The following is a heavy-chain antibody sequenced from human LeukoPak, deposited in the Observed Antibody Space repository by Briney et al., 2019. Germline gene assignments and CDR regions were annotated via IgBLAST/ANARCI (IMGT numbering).Heavy chain of an antibody. D-gene: IGHD3-9*01. V-gene: IGHV3-48*02. CDR3: ARSKYDILDY. CDR2: INSGSGGSGTI. CDR1: GFTFSNAW. Sequence: GGSLRLSCAASGFTFSNAWMNWVRQAPGKGLEWVSYINSGSGGSGTIYYADSLKGRFTISRDNAKNSLYLQMNSLRDEDTAVYYCARSKYDILDYWGQGTLVTVSS. J-gene: IGHJ4*02.